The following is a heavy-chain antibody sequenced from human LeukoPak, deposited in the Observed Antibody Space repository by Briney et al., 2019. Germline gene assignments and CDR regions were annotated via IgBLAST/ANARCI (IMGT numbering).Heavy chain of an antibody. CDR3: AGGYSGYGNFDY. Sequence: AASVKVSCEASGYTFTSYYMHWVRQAPGQGLEWMGWISAYNGNTNYAQRLQGRVTMTTDTSTSTAYMELRSLRSDDTAVYYCAGGYSGYGNFDYWGQGTLVTVSS. V-gene: IGHV1-18*04. CDR2: ISAYNGNT. CDR1: GYTFTSYY. J-gene: IGHJ4*02. D-gene: IGHD5-12*01.